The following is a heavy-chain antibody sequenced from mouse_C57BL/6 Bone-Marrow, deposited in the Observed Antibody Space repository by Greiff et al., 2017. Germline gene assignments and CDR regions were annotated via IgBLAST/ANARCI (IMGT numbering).Heavy chain of an antibody. CDR1: GYAFSSSW. V-gene: IGHV1-82*01. Sequence: VQLQQSGPELVKPGASVKISCKASGYAFSSSWMNWVKQRPGKGLEWIGRIYPGDGDNNYNGKFKGKGTLTAAKYSSTAYMQLRSMTSENSAVYFCARLGGSSLYYYAMDYWGQGTSVTVSS. CDR3: ARLGGSSLYYYAMDY. J-gene: IGHJ4*01. CDR2: IYPGDGDN. D-gene: IGHD1-1*01.